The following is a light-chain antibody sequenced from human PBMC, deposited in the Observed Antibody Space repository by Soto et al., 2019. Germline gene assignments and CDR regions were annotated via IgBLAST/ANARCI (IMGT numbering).Light chain of an antibody. CDR3: TSHTSSGSLV. CDR2: DVS. Sequence: QSALTQPASVSGSPGQSITISCTGTSSDVGAYNFVSWYQQHPGKAPKLMIYDVSNRPSGVSNRISGSKSGNTASLTISGLQAEDEADYYYTSHTSSGSLVFGTGTKVTVL. V-gene: IGLV2-14*03. J-gene: IGLJ1*01. CDR1: SSDVGAYNF.